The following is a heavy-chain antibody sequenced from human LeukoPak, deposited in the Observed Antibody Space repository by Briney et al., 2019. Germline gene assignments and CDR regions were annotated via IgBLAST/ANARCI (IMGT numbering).Heavy chain of an antibody. CDR1: GFTFSSYA. V-gene: IGHV3-64*01. Sequence: GRSLRLSCAASGFTFSSYAMHWVRQAPGKGLEYVSAISSNGGSTYYANSVKGRFTISRDNSKNTLYLQMGSLRAEDMAVYYCARTGTVLLGAFDIWGQGTMVTVSS. D-gene: IGHD3-10*01. CDR2: ISSNGGST. J-gene: IGHJ3*02. CDR3: ARTGTVLLGAFDI.